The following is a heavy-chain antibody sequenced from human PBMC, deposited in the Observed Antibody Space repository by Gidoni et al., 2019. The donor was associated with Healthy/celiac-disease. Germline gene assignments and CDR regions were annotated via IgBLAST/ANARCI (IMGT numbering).Heavy chain of an antibody. CDR2: IWYDGSNK. Sequence: QVQLVESGGGVVQPGRSLRLSCAASGFTFSSYGMHWVRQAPGKGREWVAVIWYDGSNKYYADSVKGRFTISRDNSKNTLYLQMNSLRAEDTAVYYCARVSLPYSGYDYGGGDYYYGMDVWGQGTTVTVSS. CDR1: GFTFSSYG. D-gene: IGHD5-12*01. CDR3: ARVSLPYSGYDYGGGDYYYGMDV. J-gene: IGHJ6*02. V-gene: IGHV3-33*01.